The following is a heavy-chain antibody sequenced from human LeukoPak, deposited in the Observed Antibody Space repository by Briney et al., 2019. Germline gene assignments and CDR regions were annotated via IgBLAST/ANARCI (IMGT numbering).Heavy chain of an antibody. CDR2: IKQDGSKK. Sequence: AGGSLRLSCVASGFPFSSYWMTWVRQAPGKGLEWVVNIKQDGSKKSYVDSVKGRFTISRDNAKNSLYLQVNSLRAEDTAIYYCTRVGYIDEGIDYWGQGTLVTVSS. J-gene: IGHJ4*02. CDR3: TRVGYIDEGIDY. CDR1: GFPFSSYW. V-gene: IGHV3-7*04. D-gene: IGHD5-24*01.